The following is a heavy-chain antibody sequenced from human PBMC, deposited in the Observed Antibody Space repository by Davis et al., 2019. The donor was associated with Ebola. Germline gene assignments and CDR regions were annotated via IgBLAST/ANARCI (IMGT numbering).Heavy chain of an antibody. CDR3: ARVSISGCPDY. CDR2: ISYDGSNK. D-gene: IGHD6-19*01. Sequence: GGSLRLSCAASGFTFSSYWMSWVRQAPGKGLEWVAVISYDGSNKYYADSVKGRFTISRDNSKNTLYLQMNSLRAEDTAVYYCARVSISGCPDYWGQGTLVTVSS. J-gene: IGHJ4*02. CDR1: GFTFSSYW. V-gene: IGHV3-30*03.